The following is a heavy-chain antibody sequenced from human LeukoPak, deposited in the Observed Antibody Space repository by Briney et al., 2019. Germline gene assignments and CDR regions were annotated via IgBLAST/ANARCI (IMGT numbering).Heavy chain of an antibody. J-gene: IGHJ3*01. V-gene: IGHV4-39*01. Sequence: SETLSLTCTVSGGSVSSRSSYWAWIRQPPGKGLEWNGSIYYSGSTYYSPSLKSRVTISVDTSKNQFSLKLSSVTAADTAVYYCARRDSSSWYNAFDFWGQGTMVTVSS. CDR1: GGSVSSRSSY. D-gene: IGHD6-13*01. CDR2: IYYSGST. CDR3: ARRDSSSWYNAFDF.